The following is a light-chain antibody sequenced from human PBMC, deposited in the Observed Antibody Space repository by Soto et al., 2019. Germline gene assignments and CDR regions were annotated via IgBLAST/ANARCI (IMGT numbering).Light chain of an antibody. CDR1: RTVSYN. J-gene: IGKJ1*01. CDR3: QQRYNWPPT. V-gene: IGKV3-11*01. CDR2: DAS. Sequence: DIVLTLSASTLSVSTCETATLSCRSSRTVSYNLAWYQQKPGQAPRLLIYDASHRATGIPARFSGSGSGTDFTLTINSLEPEDFVLYYCQQRYNWPPTVGQGTKVDI.